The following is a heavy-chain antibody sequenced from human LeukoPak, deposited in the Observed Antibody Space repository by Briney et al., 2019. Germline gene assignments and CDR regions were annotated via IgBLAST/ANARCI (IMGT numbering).Heavy chain of an antibody. V-gene: IGHV5-51*01. J-gene: IGHJ4*02. Sequence: GESLKISCKISGYRLTNNWIGWVRQVPGKGLEWMGIIYPGDSDTRYSPSFQGQVTISADKSISTAYLQWSSLKASDTAMYYCARTDSSGWYYFDDWGQGTLVTVSS. CDR2: IYPGDSDT. CDR1: GYRLTNNW. D-gene: IGHD6-19*01. CDR3: ARTDSSGWYYFDD.